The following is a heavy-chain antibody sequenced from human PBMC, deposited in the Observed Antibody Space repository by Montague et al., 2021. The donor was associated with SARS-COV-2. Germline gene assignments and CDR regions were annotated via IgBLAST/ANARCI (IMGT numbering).Heavy chain of an antibody. J-gene: IGHJ5*02. CDR3: ARGASELAS. V-gene: IGHV4-59*01. CDR2: IYYSGGT. D-gene: IGHD3-10*01. Sequence: SETLSLTCTVSGGSMSGYHWSWIRQPPGKGLGWIGYIYYSGGTNYNPSLKSRVTISVDTPKNQFSLKLNSVTAWDTAVYYCARGASELASWGQGALVTVSS. CDR1: GGSMSGYH.